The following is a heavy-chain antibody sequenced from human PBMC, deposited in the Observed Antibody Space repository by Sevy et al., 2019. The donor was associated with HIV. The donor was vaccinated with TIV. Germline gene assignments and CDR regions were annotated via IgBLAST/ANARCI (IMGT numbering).Heavy chain of an antibody. D-gene: IGHD1-26*01. CDR2: INLDGSEK. CDR1: STYW. Sequence: GGSLRLSCAAFSTYWMSWVRQAPGKGPEWVATINLDGSEKYYVDSVKGRFTISRDRAKNSLFLQMNRLRDEDTAVYYCAREARACFDIWGQGTMVTVSS. J-gene: IGHJ3*02. V-gene: IGHV3-7*01. CDR3: AREARACFDI.